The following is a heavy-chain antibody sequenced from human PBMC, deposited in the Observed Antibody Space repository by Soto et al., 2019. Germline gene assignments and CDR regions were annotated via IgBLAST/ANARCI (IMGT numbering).Heavy chain of an antibody. CDR2: INHSGST. J-gene: IGHJ4*02. CDR1: GGCLSGYD. V-gene: IGHV4-34*01. CDR3: ARRCLGFGELLYYY. Sequence: SETVSLSCAVYGGCLSGYDWCWIRQPPGKGLEWIGEINHSGSTNYNPSLKSRVTISVDTSKNQFSLKLSSVTAADTAVYYCARRCLGFGELLYYYWGQGTLVTVSS. D-gene: IGHD3-10*01.